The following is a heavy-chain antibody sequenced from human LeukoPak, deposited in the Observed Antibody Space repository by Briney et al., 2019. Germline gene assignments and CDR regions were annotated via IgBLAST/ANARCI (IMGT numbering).Heavy chain of an antibody. Sequence: GGSLRLSCAASGFTFSSYGMSWVRQAPGKGLEWVSAISGSGGSTYYADSVKGRFTISRDNSKNTLYLQMNSLRAEDTAVYYCAKNSRDGYNWVDAFDIWGQGTMVTVSS. CDR2: ISGSGGST. V-gene: IGHV3-23*01. CDR1: GFTFSSYG. CDR3: AKNSRDGYNWVDAFDI. J-gene: IGHJ3*02. D-gene: IGHD5-24*01.